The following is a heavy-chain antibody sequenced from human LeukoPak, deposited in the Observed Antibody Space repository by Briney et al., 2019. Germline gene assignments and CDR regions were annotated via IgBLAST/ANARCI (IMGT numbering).Heavy chain of an antibody. Sequence: SETLSLTCVVSGGSLSTHHWSWIRQSPGRGLEWIGYISDSGSTNYNPSLKSRVTISVETSKNQFSLMLSSVTAADTAVYYCARGYDSSAYYPFNYWGQGTLVTVSS. D-gene: IGHD3-22*01. CDR3: ARGYDSSAYYPFNY. J-gene: IGHJ4*02. CDR1: GGSLSTHH. CDR2: ISDSGST. V-gene: IGHV4-59*11.